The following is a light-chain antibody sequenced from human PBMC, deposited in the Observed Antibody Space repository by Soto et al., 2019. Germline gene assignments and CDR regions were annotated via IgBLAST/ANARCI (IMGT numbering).Light chain of an antibody. CDR2: DAS. J-gene: IGKJ2*01. CDR1: QTIANY. V-gene: IGKV3-11*01. CDR3: QQRSNWPPYT. Sequence: DIVLTQSPATLSLSRGERATLSCRASQTIANYVAWYQQRPGQAPRLLIYDASTRPTGIPARFSGSGSGTEFTLTISSLEYDDVAVYYCQQRSNWPPYTFGQGTKVEI.